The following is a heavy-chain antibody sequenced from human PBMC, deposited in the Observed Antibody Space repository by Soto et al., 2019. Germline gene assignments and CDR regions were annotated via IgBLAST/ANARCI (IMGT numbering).Heavy chain of an antibody. CDR3: AKARFRDSSMFLLDY. CDR2: ISGSGGST. CDR1: GFTFSSYA. Sequence: PRLSCAASGFTFSSYAMSWVHQAPGKGLEWVSAISGSGGSTYYADSVKGRFTISRDNSKNTLYLQMNSLRAEDTAVYYCAKARFRDSSMFLLDYWGQGTLVTVSS. D-gene: IGHD6-19*01. V-gene: IGHV3-23*01. J-gene: IGHJ4*02.